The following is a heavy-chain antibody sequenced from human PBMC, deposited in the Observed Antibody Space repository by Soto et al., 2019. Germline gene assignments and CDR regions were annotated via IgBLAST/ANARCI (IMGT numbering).Heavy chain of an antibody. Sequence: PXETLPLSCTDSGGSISSHDWSWVRQAPGKGLEWIGHIYYRGSTTYNPSLRSRSTISVDTSNNQFSLKLNSVTTADTAVYYCARDGREASGMDVWGQGTKVTVSS. CDR3: ARDGREASGMDV. V-gene: IGHV4-59*11. J-gene: IGHJ6*02. D-gene: IGHD1-26*01. CDR2: IYYRGST. CDR1: GGSISSHD.